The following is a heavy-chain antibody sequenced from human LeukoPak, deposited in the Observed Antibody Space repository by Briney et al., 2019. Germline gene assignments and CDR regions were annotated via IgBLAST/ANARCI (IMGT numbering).Heavy chain of an antibody. CDR3: ARAKRRFSSGWYVEDY. Sequence: PSETLSLTCTVSGGSINSSSYYWGWIRQPPGKGLEWIGTIYYSGSTYYNPSLKSRVTMSVDTSKNQFSLKLSSVTAADTAVYYCARAKRRFSSGWYVEDYWGQGTLVTVSS. J-gene: IGHJ4*02. V-gene: IGHV4-39*07. CDR1: GGSINSSSYY. D-gene: IGHD6-19*01. CDR2: IYYSGST.